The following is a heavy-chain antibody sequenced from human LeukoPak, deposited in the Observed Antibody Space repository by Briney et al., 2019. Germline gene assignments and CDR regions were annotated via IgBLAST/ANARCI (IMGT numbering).Heavy chain of an antibody. V-gene: IGHV4-39*01. CDR1: GGSVGSRNYY. Sequence: SETLSLTCTVSGGSVGSRNYYWGWIRQPPGKGLEWIGSIYYSGNIYYNPSLKSRVTISVDTSKNQFSLKLSSVTAADTAVYYCARHKSWNETPFDYWGQGTLVTVSS. CDR2: IYYSGNI. CDR3: ARHKSWNETPFDY. J-gene: IGHJ4*02. D-gene: IGHD1-1*01.